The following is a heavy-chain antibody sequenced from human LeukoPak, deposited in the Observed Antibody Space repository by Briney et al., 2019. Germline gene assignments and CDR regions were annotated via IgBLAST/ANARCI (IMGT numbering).Heavy chain of an antibody. Sequence: GGSLRLSCAASGFTFSTYLMHWVRQAPGKGLVWVSRINSDGSRTTYADSVKGRFTISRDNAKNTLYLQMDSLRAEDTAVYYCARDRGGGWLHDAFDIWGQGTLVTVSS. CDR3: ARDRGGGWLHDAFDI. CDR1: GFTFSTYL. D-gene: IGHD6-19*01. J-gene: IGHJ3*02. CDR2: INSDGSRT. V-gene: IGHV3-74*01.